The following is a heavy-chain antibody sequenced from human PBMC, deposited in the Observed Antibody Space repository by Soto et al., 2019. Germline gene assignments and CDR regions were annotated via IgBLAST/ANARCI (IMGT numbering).Heavy chain of an antibody. CDR3: AKTLRSSGSYFHYYYYYGMDV. V-gene: IGHV3-30*18. Sequence: PGVTLRLSCAASGFTFSSYGMHWVRQAPGKGLEWVAVISYDGSNKYYADSVKGRFTISRDNSKNTLYLQMNSLRAEDTTVYYCAKTLRSSGSYFHYYYYYGMDVWGQGTTVTVSS. D-gene: IGHD1-26*01. CDR1: GFTFSSYG. J-gene: IGHJ6*02. CDR2: ISYDGSNK.